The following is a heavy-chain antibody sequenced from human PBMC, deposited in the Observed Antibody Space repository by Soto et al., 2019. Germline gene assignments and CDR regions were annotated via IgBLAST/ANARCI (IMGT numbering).Heavy chain of an antibody. CDR2: ITSGGAFM. V-gene: IGHV3-48*02. D-gene: IGHD3-22*01. Sequence: PWGSLRLSWVASGFTFSDHIANWVRQVPGKGLEWLADITSGGAFMYNANSVQGRFTISRDKAQNPVSLQMNSLRDEDTAVYYCARGRPMSVWGQGTTVTVSS. CDR3: ARGRPMSV. CDR1: GFTFSDHI. J-gene: IGHJ6*02.